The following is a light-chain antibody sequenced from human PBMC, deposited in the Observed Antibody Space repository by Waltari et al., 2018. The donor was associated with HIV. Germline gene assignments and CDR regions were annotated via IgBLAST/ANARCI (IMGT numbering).Light chain of an antibody. CDR1: KLGDKY. Sequence: SYELTQPLSVSVSPGQTASITCSGDKLGDKYACWYQQKPGQSAVLVIYQDSKRPSGIPERFSGSNSGNTATLTISGTQAMDEADYYCQAWDSSTAVVFGGGTKLTVL. CDR2: QDS. CDR3: QAWDSSTAVV. J-gene: IGLJ2*01. V-gene: IGLV3-1*01.